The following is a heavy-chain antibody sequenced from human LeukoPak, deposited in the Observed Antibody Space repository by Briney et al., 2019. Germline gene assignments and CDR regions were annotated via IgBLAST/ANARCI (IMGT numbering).Heavy chain of an antibody. Sequence: PSQTLSLTCTVSGGFISSYYWSWIRQPPGKGLEWIGNIYYSGSTNYNPSLKSRVTILVDTSKNQFSLKVSSVTAADTAVYYCARGHGSSGMDYWGQGTLVTVSS. V-gene: IGHV4-59*01. CDR3: ARGHGSSGMDY. J-gene: IGHJ4*02. D-gene: IGHD6-19*01. CDR1: GGFISSYY. CDR2: IYYSGST.